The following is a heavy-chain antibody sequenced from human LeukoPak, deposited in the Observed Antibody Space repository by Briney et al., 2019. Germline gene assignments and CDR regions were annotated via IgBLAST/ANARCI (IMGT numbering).Heavy chain of an antibody. CDR1: GFNFINYA. CDR3: AKAVTMVQGVIIGSYYYYMDV. Sequence: GGSLRLSCAASGFNFINYAMTWVRQAPGKGLEWVSAISGSGISTYYGDSVKGRFTISRDNSKNTLSLQMDSLRAEDTAVYYCAKAVTMVQGVIIGSYYYYMDVWGKGTTVTVSS. J-gene: IGHJ6*03. D-gene: IGHD3-10*01. CDR2: ISGSGIST. V-gene: IGHV3-23*01.